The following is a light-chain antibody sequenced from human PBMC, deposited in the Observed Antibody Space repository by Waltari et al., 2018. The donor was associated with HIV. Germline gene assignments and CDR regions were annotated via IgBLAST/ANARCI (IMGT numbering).Light chain of an antibody. CDR3: QQRSDWPRLT. V-gene: IGKV3-11*01. J-gene: IGKJ4*01. Sequence: EIVLTQSPATLYLSLGARATLACRASQGVSSCLAWFKQKPGQAPRLLNSDADTRATGITARFSGSGSGTDFTLTISSLGPEDFAVDYGQQRSDWPRLTFGGRAKVEIK. CDR2: DAD. CDR1: QGVSSC.